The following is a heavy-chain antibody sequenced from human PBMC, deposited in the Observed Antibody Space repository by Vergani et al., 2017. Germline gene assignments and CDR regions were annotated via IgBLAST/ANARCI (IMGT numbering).Heavy chain of an antibody. CDR1: GFSLSNARMG. CDR3: ARIQDDDYVWGSYRRFDY. Sequence: QVTLKESGPVLVKPTETLTLTCTVSGFSLSNARMGVSWIRQPPGKALEWLAHIFSNDEKSYSTSLKSRLTISKDNSKSQVVLTMTNMDPVDTATYYCARIQDDDYVWGSYRRFDYWGQGTLVTVSS. D-gene: IGHD3-16*02. V-gene: IGHV2-26*01. CDR2: IFSNDEK. J-gene: IGHJ4*02.